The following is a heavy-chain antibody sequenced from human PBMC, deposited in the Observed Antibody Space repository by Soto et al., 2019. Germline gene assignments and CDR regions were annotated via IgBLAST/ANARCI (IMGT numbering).Heavy chain of an antibody. J-gene: IGHJ3*02. CDR3: ARDLKYYDFWSGYQHTDAFDI. D-gene: IGHD3-3*01. Sequence: SVKVSCKASGGTFSSYAISWVRQAPGQGLEWMGGIIPIFGTANYAQKFQGRVTITADKSTSTAYMELSSLRSEDTAVYYCARDLKYYDFWSGYQHTDAFDIWG. CDR1: GGTFSSYA. V-gene: IGHV1-69*06. CDR2: IIPIFGTA.